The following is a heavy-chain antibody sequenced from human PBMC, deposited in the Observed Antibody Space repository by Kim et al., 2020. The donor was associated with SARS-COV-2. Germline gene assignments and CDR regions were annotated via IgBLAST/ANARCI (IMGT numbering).Heavy chain of an antibody. D-gene: IGHD3-10*01. Sequence: SETLSLTCTVSGGSIGTYYYNWIRHSPRKGLEWIGHISSSGRTNYNPSLKSRVTISSDMPKNQFSLKLTSVTAADTAVYFCAGGSGCLTDAWGQGTLVTVSS. CDR3: AGGSGCLTDA. V-gene: IGHV4-59*13. CDR2: ISSSGRT. CDR1: GGSIGTYY. J-gene: IGHJ5*02.